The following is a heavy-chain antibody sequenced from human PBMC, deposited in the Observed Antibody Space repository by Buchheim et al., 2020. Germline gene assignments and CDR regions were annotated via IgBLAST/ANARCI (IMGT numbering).Heavy chain of an antibody. V-gene: IGHV4-30-4*01. CDR1: GDSISSGDYY. Sequence: QVQLQESGPGLVKPSQTLSLTCTVSGDSISSGDYYWSWIRQPPGKGLEWIGYIYYSGSTHYNPSLKSRVTISVDTSKNQFSLKLSSVTAADTAVYYCARGFRGYCSGTSCYYFDYWGQGTL. D-gene: IGHD2-15*01. CDR2: IYYSGST. J-gene: IGHJ4*02. CDR3: ARGFRGYCSGTSCYYFDY.